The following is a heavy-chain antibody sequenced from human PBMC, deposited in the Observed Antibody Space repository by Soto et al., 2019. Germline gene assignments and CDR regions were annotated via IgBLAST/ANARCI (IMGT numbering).Heavy chain of an antibody. CDR3: ARETRDGYRRKWFDP. Sequence: ASVKASCKASGYTFTSYYMHWVRQAPGQGLEWMGIINPSGGSTSYAQKFQGRVTMTRDTSTSTVYMELSSLRSEDTAVYYCARETRDGYRRKWFDPWGQGTLVTVSS. J-gene: IGHJ5*02. D-gene: IGHD5-12*01. CDR2: INPSGGST. V-gene: IGHV1-46*01. CDR1: GYTFTSYY.